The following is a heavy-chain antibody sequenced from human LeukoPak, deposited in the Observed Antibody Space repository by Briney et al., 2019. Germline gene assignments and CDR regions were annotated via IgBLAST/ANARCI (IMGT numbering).Heavy chain of an antibody. J-gene: IGHJ4*02. CDR1: GYTFTGYY. Sequence: ASVRVSCTASGYTFTGYYMHWVRQAPGQGLEWMGWINPDSGGTNYAQKFQGRVTMTRDTSISTAYMELSRLRSDDTAVYYCARRRGAAMVLAGAEFDYWGQGTLVTVSS. D-gene: IGHD5-18*01. CDR2: INPDSGGT. V-gene: IGHV1-2*02. CDR3: ARRRGAAMVLAGAEFDY.